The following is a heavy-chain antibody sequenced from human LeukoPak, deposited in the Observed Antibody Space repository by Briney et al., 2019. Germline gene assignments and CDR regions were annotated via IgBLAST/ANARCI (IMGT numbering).Heavy chain of an antibody. CDR3: ARELRYSSGWYEGWFDP. CDR1: GGSISSYY. D-gene: IGHD6-19*01. V-gene: IGHV4-59*01. Sequence: SETLSLTCTVSGGSISSYYWSWIRQPPGKGLEWIGYIYYSGSTNYNPSLKSRVTISVDTSKNQFSLKLSSVTAADTAVYYCARELRYSSGWYEGWFDPWGQGTLVTVSS. J-gene: IGHJ5*02. CDR2: IYYSGST.